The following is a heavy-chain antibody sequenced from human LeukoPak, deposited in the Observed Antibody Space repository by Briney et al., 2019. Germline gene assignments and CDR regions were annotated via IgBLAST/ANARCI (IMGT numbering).Heavy chain of an antibody. CDR2: IYHSGST. V-gene: IGHV4-4*02. D-gene: IGHD6-13*01. CDR1: GGSISSSNW. Sequence: SETLSLTCAVSGGSISSSNWWSWVRQPPGKGLEWIGEIYHSGSTNYNPSLKSRVTISVDKSKNQFSLKLSSVTAADTAVYYCARGYRSGPAAAGTNWFDPWGQGTLVTVSS. CDR3: ARGYRSGPAAAGTNWFDP. J-gene: IGHJ5*02.